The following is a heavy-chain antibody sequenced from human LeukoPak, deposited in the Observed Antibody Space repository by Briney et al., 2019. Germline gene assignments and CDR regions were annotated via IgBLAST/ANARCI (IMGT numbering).Heavy chain of an antibody. CDR3: VRADYNGGNPGSFDI. D-gene: IGHD2-8*01. Sequence: PSETLSLTCTVSGASITIGAESYHWGWIRQPPGKGLEWIGTIYYTGISYYNPSLESRVTSPLDTSKNQFSLTLNSVTAADTAVYYCVRADYNGGNPGSFDIWGRGTMVTVSS. CDR1: GASITIGAESYH. CDR2: IYYTGIS. V-gene: IGHV4-39*07. J-gene: IGHJ3*02.